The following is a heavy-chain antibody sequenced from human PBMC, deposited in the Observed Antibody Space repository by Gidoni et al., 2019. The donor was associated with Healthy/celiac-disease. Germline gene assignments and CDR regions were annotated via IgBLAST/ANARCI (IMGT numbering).Heavy chain of an antibody. V-gene: IGHV3-33*01. CDR3: ARAYVVTPAPYYFDY. D-gene: IGHD2-21*02. CDR1: GFTFSSYG. CDR2: IWYDGSNK. J-gene: IGHJ4*02. Sequence: HVQLVESGGGVVQPGLSLRPSCAASGFTFSSYGMPWVRQAPGKGLEWVAVIWYDGSNKYYADSVKGRFTISRDNSKNTLYLQMNSLRAEDTAVYYCARAYVVTPAPYYFDYWGQGTLVTVSS.